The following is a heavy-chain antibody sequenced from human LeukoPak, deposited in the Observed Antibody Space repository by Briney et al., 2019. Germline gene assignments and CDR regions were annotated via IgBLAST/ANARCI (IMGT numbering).Heavy chain of an antibody. CDR3: AREAVGAETAFDI. D-gene: IGHD1-26*01. J-gene: IGHJ3*02. CDR2: IKQDGSEK. V-gene: IGHV3-7*01. CDR1: GFTFSSYW. Sequence: GGSLRLSCAASGFTFSSYWMSWVRQAPGKGLEWVANIKQDGSEKYYVDSVKGRFTISRDNAKNSLYLQMNSLRAEDTAVYYCAREAVGAETAFDIWGQGTMVTVSS.